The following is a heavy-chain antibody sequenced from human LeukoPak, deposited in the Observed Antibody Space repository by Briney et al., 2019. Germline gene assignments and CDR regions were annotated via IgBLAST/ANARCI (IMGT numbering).Heavy chain of an antibody. V-gene: IGHV1-2*02. Sequence: ASVKVSCKASGYTFTDYYMHWVRQAPGQGLEWMGWINPNSGGTNYAQKFQGRVTMTRDTSISTAYMELSRLRSDDTAVYYCARVAPGYYGSGYYMDVWGKGTTVTISS. D-gene: IGHD3-10*01. J-gene: IGHJ6*03. CDR1: GYTFTDYY. CDR2: INPNSGGT. CDR3: ARVAPGYYGSGYYMDV.